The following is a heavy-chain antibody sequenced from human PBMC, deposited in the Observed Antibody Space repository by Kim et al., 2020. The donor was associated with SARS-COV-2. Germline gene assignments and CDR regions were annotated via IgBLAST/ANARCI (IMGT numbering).Heavy chain of an antibody. CDR2: VHGSGST. CDR3: ARVTDFMTVDF. V-gene: IGHV4-59*02. CDR1: GGAVTGHF. J-gene: IGHJ4*02. Sequence: SETLSLTCTVSGGAVTGHFWSWIRQSPGAGLEWIGYVHGSGSTYYNPSLNGRVTLSADTSKNQFSLRLSSVTAADTALYYCARVTDFMTVDFWGQGIQVT. D-gene: IGHD3-22*01.